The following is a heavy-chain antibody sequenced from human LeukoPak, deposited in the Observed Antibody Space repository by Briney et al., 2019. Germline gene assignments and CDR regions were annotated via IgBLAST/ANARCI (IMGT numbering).Heavy chain of an antibody. Sequence: GGSLRLSCVASGFTFSRYWMTWVRQAPGKGLEWVANIKQDGSEKYYVDSVKGRFTISRDNAKNSLYLQMNSLRAEDTAVYYCARRIWRDYPRYNWFDPWGQGTQVTVSS. D-gene: IGHD3-3*01. V-gene: IGHV3-7*01. CDR3: ARRIWRDYPRYNWFDP. J-gene: IGHJ5*02. CDR2: IKQDGSEK. CDR1: GFTFSRYW.